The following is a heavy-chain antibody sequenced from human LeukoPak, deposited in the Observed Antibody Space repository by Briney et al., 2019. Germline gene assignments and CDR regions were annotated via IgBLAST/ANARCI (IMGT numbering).Heavy chain of an antibody. D-gene: IGHD6-13*01. Sequence: ASVKVSCKASVYTFTSYGISWVRQAPGEGLEWMGWISGYNGNTNYAQKLQGRVTMTTDTSTSTAYMELRSLRSDDTAVYYCARDRYSSSWYLTNFDYWGQGTLVTVSS. V-gene: IGHV1-18*01. CDR2: ISGYNGNT. CDR1: VYTFTSYG. CDR3: ARDRYSSSWYLTNFDY. J-gene: IGHJ4*02.